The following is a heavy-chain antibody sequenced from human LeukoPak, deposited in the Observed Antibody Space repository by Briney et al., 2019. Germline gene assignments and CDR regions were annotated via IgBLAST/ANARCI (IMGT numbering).Heavy chain of an antibody. CDR1: GFTFSSFW. D-gene: IGHD3-10*01. J-gene: IGHJ5*02. V-gene: IGHV3-7*03. Sequence: GGSLRLSCAASGFTFSSFWMSWVRRAPGKGLERVANIKQDGSAKSSVDSVKGRFTISRDNAKNSLYLQMNSLRAEDTAVYYCARDGDTGYYYGSGSYYIPNNWFDPWGQGTLVTVSS. CDR2: IKQDGSAK. CDR3: ARDGDTGYYYGSGSYYIPNNWFDP.